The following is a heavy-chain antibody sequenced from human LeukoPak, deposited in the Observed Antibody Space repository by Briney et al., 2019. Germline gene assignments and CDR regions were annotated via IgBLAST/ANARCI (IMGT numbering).Heavy chain of an antibody. Sequence: HWGSLRLSCAASGFTFSDFWMSWVRQAPGKGLEWVANIRQDGSEKYYVDSVKGRFTISRDNAQKSLYLEIDSLRAEDTAVYYCAREGIQLYFPLTHCGQGTLVTVSS. CDR1: GFTFSDFW. J-gene: IGHJ4*02. D-gene: IGHD5-18*01. CDR3: AREGIQLYFPLTH. V-gene: IGHV3-7*01. CDR2: IRQDGSEK.